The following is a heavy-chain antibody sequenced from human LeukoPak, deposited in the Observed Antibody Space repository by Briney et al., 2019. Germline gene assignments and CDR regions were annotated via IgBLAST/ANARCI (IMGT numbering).Heavy chain of an antibody. CDR2: FNPIGGST. Sequence: ASVKVSCKASGYTFTGYYMHWVRQAPGQGLEWMGIFNPIGGSTTYAQKFQGRVTMTRDTSTSTVYMELSSLRSEDTALYYCARADSGGDSSGYKWFDPWGQGTLVTVSS. CDR3: ARADSGGDSSGYKWFDP. V-gene: IGHV1-46*01. CDR1: GYTFTGYY. J-gene: IGHJ5*02. D-gene: IGHD3-22*01.